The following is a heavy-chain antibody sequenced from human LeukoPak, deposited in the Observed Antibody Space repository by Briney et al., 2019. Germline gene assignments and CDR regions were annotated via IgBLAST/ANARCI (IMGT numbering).Heavy chain of an antibody. CDR2: IKSKTDGGTT. J-gene: IGHJ4*02. CDR1: GFTFSNAW. D-gene: IGHD3-3*01. Sequence: PGGSLRLSCAASGFTFSNAWMSWVRQAPGRGLEWVGRIKSKTDGGTTDYAAPVKGRFTISRDDSKNTLYLQMNSLKTEDTAVYYCTTLYDFWSGYPDYWGQGTLVTVSS. V-gene: IGHV3-15*01. CDR3: TTLYDFWSGYPDY.